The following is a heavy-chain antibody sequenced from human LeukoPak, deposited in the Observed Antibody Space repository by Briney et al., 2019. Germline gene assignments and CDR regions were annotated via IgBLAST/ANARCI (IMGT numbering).Heavy chain of an antibody. CDR2: LNPNSGGT. J-gene: IGHJ4*02. Sequence: MGWLNPNSGGTNYAQKFQGRVTMTRDTSISTAYMELSRLRSDDTAVYYCARAVARFRFDYWGQGTLVTVSS. D-gene: IGHD3-3*01. CDR3: ARAVARFRFDY. V-gene: IGHV1-2*02.